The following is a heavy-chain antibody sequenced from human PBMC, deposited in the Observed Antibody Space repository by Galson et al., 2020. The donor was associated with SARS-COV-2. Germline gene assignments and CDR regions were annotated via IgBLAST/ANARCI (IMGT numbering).Heavy chain of an antibody. D-gene: IGHD2-2*01. CDR2: IYYSGST. J-gene: IGHJ6*03. V-gene: IGHV4-39*07. Sequence: SETLSLTCTVSGGSISSSSYYWGWIRQPPGKGLEWIGSIYYSGSTYYNPSLKSRVTISVDTSKNQFSLKLSSVTAADTAVYYCARSPINSTPGFDYYYYYMDVWGKGTTVTVSS. CDR1: GGSISSSSYY. CDR3: ARSPINSTPGFDYYYYYMDV.